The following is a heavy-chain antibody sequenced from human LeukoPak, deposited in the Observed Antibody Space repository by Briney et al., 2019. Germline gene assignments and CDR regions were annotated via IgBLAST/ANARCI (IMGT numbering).Heavy chain of an antibody. D-gene: IGHD1-14*01. CDR2: ISYSGST. Sequence: SETLSLTCTVSRGSISRSGYYWGWVRQPPGKGLEWIASISYSGSTYYTPSLKSRVTISIGTSKNEFSLKLSSVTAADTAVYYCARVSSIDGNTLETIDYWGQGTLVTVSS. CDR3: ARVSSIDGNTLETIDY. J-gene: IGHJ4*02. V-gene: IGHV4-39*07. CDR1: RGSISRSGYY.